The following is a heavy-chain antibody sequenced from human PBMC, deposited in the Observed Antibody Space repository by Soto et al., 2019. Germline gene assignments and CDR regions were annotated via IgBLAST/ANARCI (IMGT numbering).Heavy chain of an antibody. CDR1: GDTLTGLS. CDR2: FDPEDGET. CDR3: ATFSVVVVAATTGPYAFDI. J-gene: IGHJ3*02. Sequence: TSVKLTCKVSGDTLTGLSMHWVRQAPGKGLEWMGGFDPEDGETIYAQKLQGRVTMTEDTSTDTAYMELSSLRSEDTAVYYCATFSVVVVAATTGPYAFDIWGQGTMVTVSS. V-gene: IGHV1-24*01. D-gene: IGHD2-15*01.